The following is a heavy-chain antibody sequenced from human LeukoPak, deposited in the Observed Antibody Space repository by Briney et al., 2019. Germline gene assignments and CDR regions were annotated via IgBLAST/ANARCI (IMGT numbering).Heavy chain of an antibody. CDR2: IYYSGST. CDR1: GGSISSSSYY. Sequence: PSEALSLTCTVPGGSISSSSYYWGWIRQPPGKGLEWLGSIYYSGSTDYNPSLKSRVTISVDTSKNQFSLKLSSVTAADTAVYYCARRVTYCGGDCYSSVYNWFDPWGQGTLVTVSS. V-gene: IGHV4-39*01. J-gene: IGHJ5*02. D-gene: IGHD2-21*02. CDR3: ARRVTYCGGDCYSSVYNWFDP.